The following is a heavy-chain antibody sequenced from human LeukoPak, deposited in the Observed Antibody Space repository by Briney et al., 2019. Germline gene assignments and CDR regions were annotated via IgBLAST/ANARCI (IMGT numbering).Heavy chain of an antibody. CDR3: ARDTVGVTDY. CDR2: IKPDGSEK. V-gene: IGHV3-7*01. D-gene: IGHD1-26*01. J-gene: IGHJ4*02. CDR1: GFIFSSSW. Sequence: GGSLRLSCAASGFIFSSSWMSWVRRAPGKGLEWVTNIKPDGSEKYYVDSVKGRFTISRDNAKNSLYLQMNSLRAEDTALYYCARDTVGVTDYWGQGTLVTVSS.